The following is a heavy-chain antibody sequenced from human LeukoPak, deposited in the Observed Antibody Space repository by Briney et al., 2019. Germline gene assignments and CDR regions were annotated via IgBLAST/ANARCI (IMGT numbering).Heavy chain of an antibody. CDR2: INPNSGGT. J-gene: IGHJ5*02. CDR1: GYTFTGYY. V-gene: IGHV1-2*02. Sequence: ASVKVSCKASGYTFTGYYMHWVRQAPGQGLEWMGWINPNSGGTNYAQKFQGRVTMTRDTSISTAYMELSRLRSDDTAVYYCARLYSSSWYGGTWFDPWGQGTLVTVSS. CDR3: ARLYSSSWYGGTWFDP. D-gene: IGHD6-13*01.